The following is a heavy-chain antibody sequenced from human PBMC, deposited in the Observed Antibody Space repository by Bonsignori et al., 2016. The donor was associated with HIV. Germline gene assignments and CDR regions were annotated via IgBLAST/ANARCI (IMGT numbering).Heavy chain of an antibody. Sequence: QVQLQESGPGLVKPSQTLSLTCNVSGASVTSGNYYWTWIRQPAGKGLEWIGRISTSGSTNYNPSLKSPVTISLDTSKNQFSLKLTSVTGADTAIYYCARQTNWYAFPIWGQGTMVAVSS. CDR3: ARQTNWYAFPI. CDR2: ISTSGST. V-gene: IGHV4-61*02. D-gene: IGHD5-24*01. CDR1: GASVTSGNYY. J-gene: IGHJ3*02.